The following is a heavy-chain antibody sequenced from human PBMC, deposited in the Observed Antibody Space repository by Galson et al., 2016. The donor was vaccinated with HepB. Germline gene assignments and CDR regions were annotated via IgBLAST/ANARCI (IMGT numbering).Heavy chain of an antibody. CDR3: ARDATRGGDFDY. D-gene: IGHD2-21*01. Sequence: SLRLSCAAPGFTFTNYWMSWVRQAPGKGLEWVAQINQDANEKYYGDSVKGRFTNSRDNAKNSLYLQMNSLRAEDTAVYYCARDATRGGDFDYWAQGTLVIVSS. V-gene: IGHV3-7*01. J-gene: IGHJ4*02. CDR1: GFTFTNYW. CDR2: INQDANEK.